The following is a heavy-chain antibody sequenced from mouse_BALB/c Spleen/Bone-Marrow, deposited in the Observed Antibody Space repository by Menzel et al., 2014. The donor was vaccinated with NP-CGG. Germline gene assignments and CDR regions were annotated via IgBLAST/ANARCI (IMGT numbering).Heavy chain of an antibody. CDR2: IYPGNVDT. Sequence: QVQLQQSGPELVMPGTSVKISCKASGYTFTNYYLHWVKQRPGQGLEWIGWIYPGNVDTKYNEKFMGKATLTADESSSTAYMQLSSLTSEDSAVYFCAREVGRGGYFDVWGAGTTVTVSS. V-gene: IGHV1S56*01. D-gene: IGHD1-1*02. J-gene: IGHJ1*01. CDR3: AREVGRGGYFDV. CDR1: GYTFTNYY.